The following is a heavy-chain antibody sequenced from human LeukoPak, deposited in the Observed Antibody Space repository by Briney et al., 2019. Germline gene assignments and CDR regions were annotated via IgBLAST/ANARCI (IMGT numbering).Heavy chain of an antibody. D-gene: IGHD1-26*01. CDR1: GYSISSYW. J-gene: IGHJ4*02. CDR2: IYPGDSDT. Sequence: GESLKISCKGSGYSISSYWIGWVRQMPGKGLEWMGIIYPGDSDTRYSPSFQGQVSISADKSISTAYLQWNSLKASDTAMYYCASNALGATPFDYWGQGTLVTVSS. CDR3: ASNALGATPFDY. V-gene: IGHV5-51*01.